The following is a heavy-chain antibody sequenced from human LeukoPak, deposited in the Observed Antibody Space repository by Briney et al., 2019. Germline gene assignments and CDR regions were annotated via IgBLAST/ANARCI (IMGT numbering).Heavy chain of an antibody. D-gene: IGHD3-16*02. CDR1: GGSISSSSYY. CDR2: IYYSGST. J-gene: IGHJ4*02. Sequence: SETLSLTCTVSGGSISSSSYYWGWIRQPPGKGLEWIGSIYYSGSTYYNPSLKSRVTISVDTSKNQFSLKLSSVTAADTAVYYCARSLGELSSSFDYWGQGTLVTVSS. V-gene: IGHV4-39*07. CDR3: ARSLGELSSSFDY.